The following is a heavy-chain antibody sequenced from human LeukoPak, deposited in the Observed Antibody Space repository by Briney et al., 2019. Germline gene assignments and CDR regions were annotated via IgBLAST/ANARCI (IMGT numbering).Heavy chain of an antibody. D-gene: IGHD1-26*01. V-gene: IGHV3-66*01. CDR1: GFTVSNTY. CDR2: IYSGGST. J-gene: IGHJ4*02. Sequence: GGSLRLSCAASGFTVSNTYMSWVRQAPGKGLDWVSVIYSGGSTYYADSVKGRFTISRDNSKNTLYLQMNSLRAEDTAVYYCARGSGSYYSYFDYWGQGTLVTVSS. CDR3: ARGSGSYYSYFDY.